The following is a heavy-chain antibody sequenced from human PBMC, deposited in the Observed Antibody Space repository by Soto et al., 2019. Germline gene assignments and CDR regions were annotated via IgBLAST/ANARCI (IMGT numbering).Heavy chain of an antibody. D-gene: IGHD2-2*02. V-gene: IGHV1-46*01. CDR1: GYTFTSYY. Sequence: ASVKVSCKASGYTFTSYYMHWVRQAPGQGLEWMGIINPTSSTNYAQKFQGRVTITADKSTSTAYMELSSLRSEDTAVYYCAMEYCSSTSCYRDYWGQGTLVTVSS. J-gene: IGHJ4*02. CDR3: AMEYCSSTSCYRDY. CDR2: INPTSST.